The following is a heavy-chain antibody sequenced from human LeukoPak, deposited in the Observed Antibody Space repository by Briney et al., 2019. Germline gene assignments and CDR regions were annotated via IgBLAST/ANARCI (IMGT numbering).Heavy chain of an antibody. J-gene: IGHJ5*02. D-gene: IGHD3-16*01. CDR2: IYYSGST. Sequence: SETLSLTCTVSGGSISSYYWSWIRQPPGKGLEWIGYIYYSGSTNYSPSLKSRVTISVDTSKNQFSLKLSSVTAADTAVYYCARDLGGVEANWFDPWVQATLVTVSS. CDR3: ARDLGGVEANWFDP. CDR1: GGSISSYY. V-gene: IGHV4-59*01.